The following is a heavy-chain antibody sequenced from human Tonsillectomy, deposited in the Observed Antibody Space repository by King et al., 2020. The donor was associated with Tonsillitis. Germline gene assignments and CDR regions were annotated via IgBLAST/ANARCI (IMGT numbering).Heavy chain of an antibody. CDR1: GFTVSKNS. CDR2: ISGDGNT. V-gene: IGHV3-66*01. D-gene: IGHD2-21*01. Sequence: VQLVESGGGLVQPGGSLRLSCASSGFTVSKNSMSWVRQAPGKGLEWVSLISGDGNTNYAYFVRGRFTISRDNSKNTLYLQMNGLRVEDTAVYYCVGGWGYSWGRGTLVTVSS. CDR3: VGGWGYS. J-gene: IGHJ4*02.